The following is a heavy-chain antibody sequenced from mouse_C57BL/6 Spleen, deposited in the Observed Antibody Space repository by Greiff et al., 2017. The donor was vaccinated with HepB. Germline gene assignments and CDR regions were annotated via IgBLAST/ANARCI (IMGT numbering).Heavy chain of an antibody. CDR3: ARDGGGLLPPYAMDY. J-gene: IGHJ4*01. CDR2: INYDGSST. V-gene: IGHV5-16*01. CDR1: GFTFSDYY. D-gene: IGHD2-3*01. Sequence: EVHLVESEGGLVQPGSSMKLSCTASGFTFSDYYMAWVRQVPEKGLEWVANINYDGSSTYYLDSLKSRFIISRDNAKNILYLQMSSLKSEDTATYYCARDGGGLLPPYAMDYWGQGTSVTVSS.